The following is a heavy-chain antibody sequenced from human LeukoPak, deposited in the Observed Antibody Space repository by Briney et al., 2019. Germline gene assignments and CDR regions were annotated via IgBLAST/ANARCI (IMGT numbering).Heavy chain of an antibody. CDR1: GGSISGYS. CDR3: ARGHLGLSP. D-gene: IGHD3-10*01. V-gene: IGHV4-59*01. CDR2: FHNSRTT. Sequence: PSETLSLTCTVSGGSISGYSWTWIRQPPGQGLEWIGYFHNSRTTSYNPSLTGRVIISVDTAMDQISLKLNSVTAADMAVYYCARGHLGLSPWGQGTLVTVSS. J-gene: IGHJ5*02.